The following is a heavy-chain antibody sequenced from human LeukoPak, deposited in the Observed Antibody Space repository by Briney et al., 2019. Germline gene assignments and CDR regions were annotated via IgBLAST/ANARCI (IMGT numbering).Heavy chain of an antibody. CDR1: GYSFTSYW. CDR2: IYPGDSDT. J-gene: IGHJ5*02. V-gene: IGHV5-51*01. Sequence: GESLKISCKGSGYSFTSYWIGWVRQMPGKGLEWMGIIYPGDSDTRYSPPFQGQVTISADKSISTAYLQWSSLKASDTAMYYCARLTMVRGVIIWFDPWGQGTLVTVSS. CDR3: ARLTMVRGVIIWFDP. D-gene: IGHD3-10*01.